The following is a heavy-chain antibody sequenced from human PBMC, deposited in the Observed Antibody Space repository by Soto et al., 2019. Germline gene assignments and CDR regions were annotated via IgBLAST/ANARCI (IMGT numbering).Heavy chain of an antibody. Sequence: GESLKISCKGSGYSFTSYWIGWVRQMPGKGLEWMGIIYPGDSDTRYSPSFQGQVTISADKSISTAYLQWSSLKASDTAMYYCARHRSQYCSSTSCSKGHWFDPWGQGTMVTVYS. V-gene: IGHV5-51*01. CDR2: IYPGDSDT. CDR3: ARHRSQYCSSTSCSKGHWFDP. D-gene: IGHD2-2*01. CDR1: GYSFTSYW. J-gene: IGHJ5*02.